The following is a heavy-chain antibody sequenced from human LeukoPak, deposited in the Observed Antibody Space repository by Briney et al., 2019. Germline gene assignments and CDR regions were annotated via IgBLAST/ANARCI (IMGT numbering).Heavy chain of an antibody. Sequence: TSETLSLTCTVSGGSISSYYWSWIRQPPGKGLEWIGYIYYSGSTNYNPSLKSRVTISVDTSKNQFSLKLSSVTAADTAVYYCARGRPYYYDSSGYYGYWGQGTLVTVSS. CDR2: IYYSGST. D-gene: IGHD3-22*01. CDR1: GGSISSYY. J-gene: IGHJ4*02. V-gene: IGHV4-59*12. CDR3: ARGRPYYYDSSGYYGY.